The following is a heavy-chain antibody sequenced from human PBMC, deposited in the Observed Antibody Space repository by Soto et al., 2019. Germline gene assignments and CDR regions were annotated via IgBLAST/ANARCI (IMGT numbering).Heavy chain of an antibody. CDR1: GGSISSSSYY. Sequence: QLQLQESGPGLVKPSETLSLTCTVSGGSISSSSYYWGWIRQPPGKGLEWIGSIYYSGSTYYNPSLKSRVTISVDTSKNQFSLKLSSVTAEDTAVYYCARHPSQVGLFGVFIIRTSPFDPWGQGTLVTVSS. J-gene: IGHJ5*02. D-gene: IGHD3-3*01. CDR2: IYYSGST. CDR3: ARHPSQVGLFGVFIIRTSPFDP. V-gene: IGHV4-39*01.